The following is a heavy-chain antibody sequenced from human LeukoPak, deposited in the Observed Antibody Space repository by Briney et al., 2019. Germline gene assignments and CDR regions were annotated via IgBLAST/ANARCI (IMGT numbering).Heavy chain of an antibody. CDR3: ARDDRIGAAGTFDY. Sequence: GGSLRLSCAASGVTVSNSFMSWVRQAPGKGLEWVSIIYSGGTTYYVDSVKGRFTISRDNSKNTLYLQMNSLRAEDTAVHYCARDDRIGAAGTFDYWGQGTLVTVSS. CDR2: IYSGGTT. D-gene: IGHD6-13*01. V-gene: IGHV3-53*01. CDR1: GVTVSNSF. J-gene: IGHJ4*02.